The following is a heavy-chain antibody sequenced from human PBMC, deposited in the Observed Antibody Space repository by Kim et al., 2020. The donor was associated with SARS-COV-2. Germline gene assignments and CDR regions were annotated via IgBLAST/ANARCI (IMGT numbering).Heavy chain of an antibody. CDR3: ARELVVVAVAGTFDY. Sequence: DSWKGGFTSSRGTAKNSLYLQMNSLRAEDTAVYYCARELVVVAVAGTFDYWGQGTLVTVSS. D-gene: IGHD6-19*01. V-gene: IGHV3-11*01. J-gene: IGHJ4*02.